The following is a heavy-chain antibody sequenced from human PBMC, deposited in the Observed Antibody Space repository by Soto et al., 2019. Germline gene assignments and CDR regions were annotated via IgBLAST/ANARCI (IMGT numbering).Heavy chain of an antibody. D-gene: IGHD6-19*01. J-gene: IGHJ4*02. CDR2: IYYRGST. CDR1: GGSISSYY. V-gene: IGHV4-59*01. CDR3: ARGGSAWWVDY. Sequence: SETLSLTCTVSGGSISSYYCSWIRQPPGKRLEWIGFIYYRGSTNYNPSLKSRVTMSVDTSKNQFSLNLTSVTAADTAVYYCARGGSAWWVDYWGQGTLVTVSS.